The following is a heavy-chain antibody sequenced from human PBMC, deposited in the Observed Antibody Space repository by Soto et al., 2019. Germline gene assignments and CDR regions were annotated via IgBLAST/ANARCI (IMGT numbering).Heavy chain of an antibody. V-gene: IGHV3-30*18. CDR2: ISYDGSNK. Sequence: QVQLVESGGGVVQPGRSLRLSCAASGFTFSSYGMHWVRQAPGKGLEWVAVISYDGSNKYYADSVKGRFTISRDNSKNTLYLQMNSLRAEDTAVYYCAKEYDIVATYFDYWGQGTLVTVSS. J-gene: IGHJ4*02. D-gene: IGHD5-12*01. CDR3: AKEYDIVATYFDY. CDR1: GFTFSSYG.